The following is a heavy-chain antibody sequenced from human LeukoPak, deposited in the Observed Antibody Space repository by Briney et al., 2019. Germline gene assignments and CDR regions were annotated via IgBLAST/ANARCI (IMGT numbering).Heavy chain of an antibody. CDR2: ISSSSGDT. Sequence: GWSLRLCFAASGCTFDSYGVSWVPQAPGRGLEGVASISSSSGDTYYADSVQGRFTVCRDSSKSTLYLQMNSLRDEDTAVYYCAKDGTGCGGDWYSDYWGQGTLVTVSS. V-gene: IGHV3-23*01. J-gene: IGHJ4*02. CDR1: GCTFDSYG. D-gene: IGHD2-21*02. CDR3: AKDGTGCGGDWYSDY.